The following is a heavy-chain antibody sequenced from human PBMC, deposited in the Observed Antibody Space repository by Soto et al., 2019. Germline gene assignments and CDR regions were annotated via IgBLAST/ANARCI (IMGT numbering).Heavy chain of an antibody. V-gene: IGHV3-30*18. CDR2: ISYDGSNK. CDR3: AKVAVAGVDY. J-gene: IGHJ4*02. CDR1: GFTFSTYG. D-gene: IGHD6-19*01. Sequence: QVQLVESGGGVVQPGRSLRLSCAASGFTFSTYGMHWVRQAPGKGLEWVAGISYDGSNKYYGDSVKGRFTISRDNSKNTLYLQINRLSAEDTAVYYCAKVAVAGVDYWGQGALVTVSS.